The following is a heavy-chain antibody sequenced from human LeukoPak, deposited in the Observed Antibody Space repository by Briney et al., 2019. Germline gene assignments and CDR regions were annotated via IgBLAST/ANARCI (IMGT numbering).Heavy chain of an antibody. CDR3: ARDRGLLWFGTFDY. D-gene: IGHD3-10*01. V-gene: IGHV3-53*01. Sequence: GGSLRLSCAASGFTFSSNYMSWVRQAPGKGLEWVSVIYSGGSTYYADSVKGRFTISRDNSKNTLYLQMNSLRAEDTAVYYCARDRGLLWFGTFDYWGQGTLVTVSS. CDR2: IYSGGST. J-gene: IGHJ4*02. CDR1: GFTFSSNY.